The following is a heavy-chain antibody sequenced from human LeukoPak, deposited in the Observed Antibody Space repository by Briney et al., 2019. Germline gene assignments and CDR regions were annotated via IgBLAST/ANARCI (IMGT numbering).Heavy chain of an antibody. CDR1: GGSISSGSYY. D-gene: IGHD6-13*01. V-gene: IGHV4-61*02. CDR3: ARVGIAAAGIDY. CDR2: IYTSGST. J-gene: IGHJ4*02. Sequence: SETLSLTCTVSGGSISSGSYYWSWIRQPAGKGLEWIGRIYTSGSTNYNPSLKSRVTISVDTSKNQFSLKLSSVTAADTAVYYCARVGIAAAGIDYWGQGTLVAVSS.